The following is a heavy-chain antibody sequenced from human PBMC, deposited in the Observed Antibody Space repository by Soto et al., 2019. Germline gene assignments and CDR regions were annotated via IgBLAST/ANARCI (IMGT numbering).Heavy chain of an antibody. V-gene: IGHV3-23*01. CDR1: GFTFSTYA. D-gene: IGHD1-26*01. CDR3: ELRKTGRYFDY. Sequence: GGSLRLSCVGSGFTFSTYAMSWVRQAPGKGLEWVSGIGASGAGTYYADSVEGRFTISRDNSKNTLHLQMNSLRVEDTAVYYCELRKTGRYFDYWGQGTLVPVSS. CDR2: IGASGAGT. J-gene: IGHJ4*02.